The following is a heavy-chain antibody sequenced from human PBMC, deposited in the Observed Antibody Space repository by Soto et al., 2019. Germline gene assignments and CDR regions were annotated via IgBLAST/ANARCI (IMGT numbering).Heavy chain of an antibody. J-gene: IGHJ4*02. D-gene: IGHD6-19*01. Sequence: DVQLVESGGGLVQPGRSLRLSCTASGFTFDDYAMHWVRQAPGKGLEWVSGITWNSGTIGYADSVKGRFTISRDNAKNSLYLQMNSLRAEDTALYYCAKADGEQWLVPHLDNWGQGTLVTVS. CDR2: ITWNSGTI. CDR1: GFTFDDYA. CDR3: AKADGEQWLVPHLDN. V-gene: IGHV3-9*01.